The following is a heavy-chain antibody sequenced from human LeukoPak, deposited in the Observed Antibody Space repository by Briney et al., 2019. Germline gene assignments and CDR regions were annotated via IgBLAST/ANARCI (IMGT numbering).Heavy chain of an antibody. V-gene: IGHV1-18*01. D-gene: IGHD6-13*01. CDR1: GYTFTIYG. CDR3: ARDLSSSDY. Sequence: ASVNVSCTASGYTFTIYGISWVRQAPGQGREWMGWISAYNGNTNYAQKPQGRVTMTTDTSTSTAYMELRSLRSDDTAVYYCARDLSSSDYWGQGTLVTVSS. CDR2: ISAYNGNT. J-gene: IGHJ4*02.